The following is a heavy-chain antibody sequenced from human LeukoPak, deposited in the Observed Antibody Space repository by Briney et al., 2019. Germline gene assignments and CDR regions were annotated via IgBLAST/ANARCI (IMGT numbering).Heavy chain of an antibody. Sequence: PSETLSLTCTVSGGSISSSSYYWGWIRQPPGKGPEWIGSIYYSGSTYYNPSLKSRVTISVDTSKNQFSLKLSSVTAADTAVYYCARHGDSSGWYEGNYWGQGTLVTVSS. J-gene: IGHJ4*02. CDR2: IYYSGST. V-gene: IGHV4-39*01. CDR3: ARHGDSSGWYEGNY. D-gene: IGHD6-19*01. CDR1: GGSISSSSYY.